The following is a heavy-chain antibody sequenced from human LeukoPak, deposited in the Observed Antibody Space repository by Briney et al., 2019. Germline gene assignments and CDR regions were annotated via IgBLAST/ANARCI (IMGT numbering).Heavy chain of an antibody. V-gene: IGHV1-24*01. D-gene: IGHD3-3*01. Sequence: ASVKVSCKVSGYTLTELSMHWVRQAPGKGLEWMGGFDPEDGETIYAQKFQGRVTMTEDTSTDIAYMELSSLRSEDTAVYYCARDLGDITIFGVGTDFDYWGQGTLVTVSS. CDR2: FDPEDGET. CDR3: ARDLGDITIFGVGTDFDY. CDR1: GYTLTELS. J-gene: IGHJ4*02.